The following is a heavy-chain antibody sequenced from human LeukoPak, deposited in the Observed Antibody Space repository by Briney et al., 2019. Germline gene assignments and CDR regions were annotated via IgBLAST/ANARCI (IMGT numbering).Heavy chain of an antibody. J-gene: IGHJ4*02. Sequence: ASETLSLTCTVSGGSISSYYWSWIRQPAGKGLEWIGRIYTSGSTNYNPSLKSRVTMSVDTSKNQFSLKLSSVTAADTAVYYCARANANYDILTGYISSAYFDYWGQGTLVTVSS. D-gene: IGHD3-9*01. V-gene: IGHV4-4*07. CDR2: IYTSGST. CDR1: GGSISSYY. CDR3: ARANANYDILTGYISSAYFDY.